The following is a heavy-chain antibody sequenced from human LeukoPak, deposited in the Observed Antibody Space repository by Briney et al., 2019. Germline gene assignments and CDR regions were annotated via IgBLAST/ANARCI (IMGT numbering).Heavy chain of an antibody. CDR3: ATGGYSYGVFDY. J-gene: IGHJ4*02. CDR1: GGTFSSYA. Sequence: SVKVSCKASGGTFSSYAISWVRQAPGQGLEWMGRIIPILGIANYAQKFQGRVTITADKSTSTAYMELSSRRSEDTAVYCGATGGYSYGVFDYWGQETLVTVSS. CDR2: IIPILGIA. V-gene: IGHV1-69*04. D-gene: IGHD5-18*01.